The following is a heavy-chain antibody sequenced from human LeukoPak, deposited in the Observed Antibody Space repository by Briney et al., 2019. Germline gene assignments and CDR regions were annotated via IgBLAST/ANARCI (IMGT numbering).Heavy chain of an antibody. D-gene: IGHD5-18*01. V-gene: IGHV4-39*01. CDR1: GGSISSSNAY. Sequence: PSETLSLTCTVSGGSISSSNAYWGWIRQPPGKGLEWIGSIYYSKNTYYNPCLKSRVTISADTSKNQFSLTLGSVSATDTAVYYCASPRGFSYGYFDNWGQGTLVTVSS. J-gene: IGHJ4*02. CDR3: ASPRGFSYGYFDN. CDR2: IYYSKNT.